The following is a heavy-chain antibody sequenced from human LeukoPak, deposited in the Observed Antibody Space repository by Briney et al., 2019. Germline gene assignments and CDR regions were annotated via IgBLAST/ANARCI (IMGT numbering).Heavy chain of an antibody. V-gene: IGHV3-21*01. J-gene: IGHJ4*02. CDR3: AREMLRSLALDY. CDR2: ITSHSSYI. CDR1: GFTFSSYS. Sequence: PGGSLRLSCAASGFTFSSYSMNWVRQAPGKGLEWVSSITSHSSYIYYADSVKGRFTISRDNAKNSVYLQMNSLRAEDTAVYYCAREMLRSLALDYWGQGTLVTVSS. D-gene: IGHD3-3*01.